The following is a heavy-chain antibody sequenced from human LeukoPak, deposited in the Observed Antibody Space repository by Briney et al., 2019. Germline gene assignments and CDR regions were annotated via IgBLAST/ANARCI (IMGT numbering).Heavy chain of an antibody. D-gene: IGHD2-21*01. Sequence: GGSLRLSCAASAFTFSNYWMHWVRQTPGKGLVWVARIDSDGTTATYADSVKGRFTISRDNAKNTLYLQMNSLRVEDTAMYYCASNCGGDCYWGKGTTVTVSS. V-gene: IGHV3-74*01. CDR1: AFTFSNYW. J-gene: IGHJ6*04. CDR3: ASNCGGDCY. CDR2: IDSDGTTA.